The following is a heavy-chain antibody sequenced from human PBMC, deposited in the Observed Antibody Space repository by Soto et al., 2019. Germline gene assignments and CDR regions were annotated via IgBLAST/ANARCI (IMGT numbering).Heavy chain of an antibody. CDR3: AKEKISTSCCNWFDP. D-gene: IGHD2-2*01. Sequence: SVKVSCKASGGTFSSYAISWVRQAPGQGLEWMGGIIPIFGTANYAQKFQGRVTITADESTSTAYMELSSLRSEDTAVYYCAKEKISTSCCNWFDPWGQGTLVTVSS. CDR1: GGTFSSYA. CDR2: IIPIFGTA. J-gene: IGHJ5*02. V-gene: IGHV1-69*13.